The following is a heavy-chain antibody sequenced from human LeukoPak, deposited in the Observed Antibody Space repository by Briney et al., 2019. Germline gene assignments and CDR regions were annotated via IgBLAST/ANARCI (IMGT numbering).Heavy chain of an antibody. D-gene: IGHD1-26*01. Sequence: SETLSLTCTVSGGSISSSSYYWGWIRQPPGKGLEWIGSIYYSGSTYYNPSLKSRVTISVDTSKNQFSLKLSSVTAAATAVYYCARLFPSGSFLDYWGQGTLVTVSS. CDR2: IYYSGST. V-gene: IGHV4-39*01. CDR1: GGSISSSSYY. CDR3: ARLFPSGSFLDY. J-gene: IGHJ4*02.